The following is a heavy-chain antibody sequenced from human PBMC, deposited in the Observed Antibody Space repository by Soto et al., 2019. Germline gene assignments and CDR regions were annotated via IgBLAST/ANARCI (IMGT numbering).Heavy chain of an antibody. Sequence: EVQLVESGGGLVQPGESLRLSCVASGFTFSRYWMNWVRQAPGKGLVWVSRISSDGSNTTDEDSVKGRFTIARDHAKNPLYLQMNSLRVEDTAMYHCAREDAFDPFHHWGQGTLVTV. J-gene: IGHJ1*01. CDR2: ISSDGSNT. CDR3: AREDAFDPFHH. V-gene: IGHV3-74*03. D-gene: IGHD2-2*01. CDR1: GFTFSRYW.